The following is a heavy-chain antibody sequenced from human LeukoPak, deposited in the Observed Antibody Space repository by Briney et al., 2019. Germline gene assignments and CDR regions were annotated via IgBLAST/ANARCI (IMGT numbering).Heavy chain of an antibody. CDR3: AKGPLRGTAADIDY. J-gene: IGHJ4*02. Sequence: GGSLRLSCAASGFTFSTYGMHWVRQAPGKGLEWVAVISYDGRNKHYPDSVKGRFTISRDISADTLWLQMDSLRTEDTAVYYCAKGPLRGTAADIDYWGQGTLVTVSS. CDR2: ISYDGRNK. D-gene: IGHD2-2*01. CDR1: GFTFSTYG. V-gene: IGHV3-33*05.